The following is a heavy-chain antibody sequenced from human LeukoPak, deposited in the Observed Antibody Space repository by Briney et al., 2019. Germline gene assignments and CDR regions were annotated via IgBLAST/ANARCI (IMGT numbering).Heavy chain of an antibody. CDR1: GYTFTSYG. J-gene: IGHJ4*02. D-gene: IGHD3-9*01. V-gene: IGHV1-18*01. Sequence: ASVKVSCKASGYTFTSYGISWVRQAPGQGLKWMGWISAYNGNTNYAQKLQGRVTMTTDTSTSTAYMELRSLRSDDTAVYYCARDRSQRRYFDWLSSPPPEVQFDYRGQGTLVTVSS. CDR3: ARDRSQRRYFDWLSSPPPEVQFDY. CDR2: ISAYNGNT.